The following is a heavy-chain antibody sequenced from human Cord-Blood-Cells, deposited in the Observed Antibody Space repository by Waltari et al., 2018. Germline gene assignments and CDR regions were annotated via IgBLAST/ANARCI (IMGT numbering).Heavy chain of an antibody. CDR2: KNPNSGNT. Sequence: QVQLVQSGAEVKKPGASVKVSCKASGYTFTSYDINWVRPATGQGLRWMGWKNPNSGNTGYAQKFQGRVTITRNTSRSTAYRELSSLRSEDTAVYYCARGVTVTTEDWFDPWGQGTLVTVSS. J-gene: IGHJ5*02. CDR3: ARGVTVTTEDWFDP. CDR1: GYTFTSYD. D-gene: IGHD4-4*01. V-gene: IGHV1-8*03.